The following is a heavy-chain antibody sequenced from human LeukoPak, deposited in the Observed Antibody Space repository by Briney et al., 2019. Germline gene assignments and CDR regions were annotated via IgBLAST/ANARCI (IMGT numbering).Heavy chain of an antibody. CDR2: IYYSGST. D-gene: IGHD2-15*01. J-gene: IGHJ4*02. CDR3: ARHQGGWSVRYFDY. CDR1: GGSISSSSYY. Sequence: PSETLSLTCTVPGGSISSSSYYWGWIRQPPGKGLEWIGSIYYSGSTYYNPSLKSRVTISVDTSKNQFSLKLSSVTAADTAVYYCARHQGGWSVRYFDYWGQGTLVTVSS. V-gene: IGHV4-39*01.